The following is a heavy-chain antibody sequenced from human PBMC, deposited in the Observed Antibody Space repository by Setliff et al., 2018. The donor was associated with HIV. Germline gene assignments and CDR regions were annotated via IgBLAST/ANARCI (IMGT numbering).Heavy chain of an antibody. CDR3: ASLKTSEYVLLDY. D-gene: IGHD2-8*01. CDR2: IYYSGST. CDR1: GGSISSSSYY. J-gene: IGHJ4*02. Sequence: LSLTCTVSGGSISSSSYYWGWIRQPPGKGLEWIGSIYYSGSTYYNPSLKSRVTISVDTSKNQFSLKLSSVTAADTAVYYCASLKTSEYVLLDYWGQGTLVTVSS. V-gene: IGHV4-39*07.